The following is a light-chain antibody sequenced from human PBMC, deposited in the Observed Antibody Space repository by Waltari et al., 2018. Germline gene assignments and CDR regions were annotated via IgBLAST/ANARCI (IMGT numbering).Light chain of an antibody. CDR3: SAYVGEVV. V-gene: IGLV2-8*01. CDR2: EVT. J-gene: IGLJ3*02. Sequence: QSALTQPPSASGSPGQSVTISCTGTSSDDGGYNYVSWYQQHPGKAPKLLIFEVTKRPSGVPDRFSGSKSGDMASLTVSGLQADDEADYFCSAYVGEVVFGEGTKLTVL. CDR1: SSDDGGYNY.